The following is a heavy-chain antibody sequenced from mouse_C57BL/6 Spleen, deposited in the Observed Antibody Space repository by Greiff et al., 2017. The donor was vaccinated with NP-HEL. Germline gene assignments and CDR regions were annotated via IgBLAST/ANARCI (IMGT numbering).Heavy chain of an antibody. CDR3: ASYYYGSSYGDYYAMDY. J-gene: IGHJ4*01. CDR1: GYAFSSYW. Sequence: QVHVKQSGAELVKPGASVKISCKASGYAFSSYWMNWVKQRPGKGLEWIGQIYPGDGDTNYNGKFKGKATLTADKSSSTAYMQLSSLTSEDSAVYFCASYYYGSSYGDYYAMDYWGQGTSVTVSS. CDR2: IYPGDGDT. D-gene: IGHD1-1*01. V-gene: IGHV1-80*01.